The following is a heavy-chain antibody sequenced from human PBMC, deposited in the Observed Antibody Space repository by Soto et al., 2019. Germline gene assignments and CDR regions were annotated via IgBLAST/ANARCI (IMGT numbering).Heavy chain of an antibody. CDR1: GFTFSSYS. Sequence: EVQLVESGGGLVKPGGSLRLSCAASGFTFSSYSMNWVRQAPGKGLEWVSSISSSSSYIYYADSVKGRFTISRDNAKNSLYLQMNSLRAEDTAVYYCARDLSGSSWYHYWGQGTLVTVSS. V-gene: IGHV3-21*01. J-gene: IGHJ4*02. CDR2: ISSSSSYI. D-gene: IGHD6-13*01. CDR3: ARDLSGSSWYHY.